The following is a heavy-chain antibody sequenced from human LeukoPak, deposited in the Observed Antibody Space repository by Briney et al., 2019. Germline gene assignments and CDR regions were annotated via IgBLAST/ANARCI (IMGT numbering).Heavy chain of an antibody. CDR1: GYTFTGYY. D-gene: IGHD3-10*01. V-gene: IGHV1-2*02. J-gene: IGHJ4*02. CDR2: INPNSGDT. Sequence: ASVKVSCKASGYTFTGYYMHWVRQAPGQGLEWMGWINPNSGDTNYAQKFQGRVTMTRDTSISTAYMELSRLRSDDTAVYYCAKGTGLWFGELFGGFDYWGQGTLVTVSS. CDR3: AKGTGLWFGELFGGFDY.